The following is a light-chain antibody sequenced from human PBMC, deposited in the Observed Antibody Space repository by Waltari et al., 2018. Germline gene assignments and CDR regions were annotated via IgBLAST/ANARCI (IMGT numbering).Light chain of an antibody. CDR1: QNLTSTF. J-gene: IGKJ1*01. CDR3: QQYDSSPWT. Sequence: ERVLAQSPGTLSLSPGERATLSCRASQNLTSTFLAWYQQKPGQAPMLLIYGASRRATGIADRFSGSGSGTDFTLTISRLEPEDVAVYYCQQYDSSPWTFGQGTKVEIK. CDR2: GAS. V-gene: IGKV3-20*01.